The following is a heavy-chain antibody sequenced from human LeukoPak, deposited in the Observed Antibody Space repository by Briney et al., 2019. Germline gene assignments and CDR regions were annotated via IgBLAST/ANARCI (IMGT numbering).Heavy chain of an antibody. J-gene: IGHJ6*04. Sequence: SQTLSLTCTVSGDSLTSGSRYWSWIRQPAGKGLEWIGHFYSSTRTTYNPSLESRVTISGDTAKNQFSLKLDSVTAADTAVYFFARCWPDLAYGDSATSYNMASWGKGTTFTASS. D-gene: IGHD4-17*01. CDR3: ARCWPDLAYGDSATSYNMAS. V-gene: IGHV4-61*09. CDR2: FYSSTRT. CDR1: GDSLTSGSRY.